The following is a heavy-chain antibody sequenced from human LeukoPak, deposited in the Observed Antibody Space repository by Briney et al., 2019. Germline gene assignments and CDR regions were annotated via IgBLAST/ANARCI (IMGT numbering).Heavy chain of an antibody. CDR2: ISRSSSYI. CDR1: GFIFSSYS. Sequence: PGGSLRLSCAAYGFIFSSYSMNWVRQAPGKGLEWVSSISRSSSYIYYAGSVKGRFTISRDNAKNSLYLQMNSLRAEDTAVYYCAREDYGSRSGDYRGQGTLVTVSS. V-gene: IGHV3-21*01. CDR3: AREDYGSRSGDY. J-gene: IGHJ4*02. D-gene: IGHD3-10*01.